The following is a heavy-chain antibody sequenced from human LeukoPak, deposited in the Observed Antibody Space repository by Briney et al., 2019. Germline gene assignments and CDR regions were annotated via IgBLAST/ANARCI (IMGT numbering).Heavy chain of an antibody. CDR2: IYYSGST. Sequence: SETLSLTCTVSGGSISSSGYYWGWIRQPPGKGLEWIGSIYYSGSTYYNPSLKSRVTISVDTSKNQFSLKLSSVTAADTAVYYCARFIAAAGDYYFDYWGQGTLVTVSS. D-gene: IGHD6-13*01. CDR1: GGSISSSGYY. CDR3: ARFIAAAGDYYFDY. J-gene: IGHJ4*02. V-gene: IGHV4-39*01.